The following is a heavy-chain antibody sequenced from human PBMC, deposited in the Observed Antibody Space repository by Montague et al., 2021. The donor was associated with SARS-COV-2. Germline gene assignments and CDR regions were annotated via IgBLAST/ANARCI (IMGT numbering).Heavy chain of an antibody. CDR1: GGSFSTYS. V-gene: IGHV4-34*01. CDR3: ARLGNGVVPSAILGAGANYAYYYLDV. D-gene: IGHD2-2*02. CDR2: IHHGGST. J-gene: IGHJ6*03. Sequence: SETLSLTCAVYGGSFSTYSWTWIRQPPGKGLEWIGEIHHGGSTNYNLSLKSRVTISADTSKNQFSLKLTSVAAADTAVYYCARLGNGVVPSAILGAGANYAYYYLDVWGKGTTVTVSS.